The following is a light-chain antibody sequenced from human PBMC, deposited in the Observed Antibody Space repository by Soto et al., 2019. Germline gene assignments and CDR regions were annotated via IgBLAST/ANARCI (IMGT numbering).Light chain of an antibody. J-gene: IGLJ3*02. Sequence: QSVLTQPPSVSGAPGQRVTISCTGSSSNIGAGYDVHWYQQLPGTAPKLLIYGNSNRPSGVPDRFSGSKSGTSASLAITGLQAEEDADYYCQSYDSSLSGGVFGGGTKLTVL. CDR3: QSYDSSLSGGV. CDR1: SSNIGAGYD. CDR2: GNS. V-gene: IGLV1-40*01.